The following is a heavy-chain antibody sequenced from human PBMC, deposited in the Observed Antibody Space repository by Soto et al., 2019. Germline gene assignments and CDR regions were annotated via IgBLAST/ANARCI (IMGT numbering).Heavy chain of an antibody. D-gene: IGHD2-21*02. Sequence: PSETLSLTCTVSGGSITSSSYYWGWIRQPPGKGLEWIGNIYYSGSTYYKPSLKSRVTISIDTSKNQFSLKLSSVTAADTAVYYCARAYCGGDCYSRWFDPWGQGTLVTVSS. CDR2: IYYSGST. V-gene: IGHV4-39*01. CDR1: GGSITSSSYY. J-gene: IGHJ5*02. CDR3: ARAYCGGDCYSRWFDP.